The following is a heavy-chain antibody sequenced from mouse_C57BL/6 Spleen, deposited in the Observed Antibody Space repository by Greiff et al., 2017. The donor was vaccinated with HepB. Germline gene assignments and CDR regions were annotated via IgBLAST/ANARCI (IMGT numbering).Heavy chain of an antibody. J-gene: IGHJ2*01. Sequence: VQLQQSGPELVKPGASVKISCKASGYSFTSYYIHWVKQRPGQGLEWIGWIYPGSGNTKYNEKFKGKATLTADTSTSTAYMQLSSLTSEDSAVFYCARKEYYFDYWGQGTTLTVSS. CDR1: GYSFTSYY. V-gene: IGHV1-66*01. CDR3: ARKEYYFDY. CDR2: IYPGSGNT.